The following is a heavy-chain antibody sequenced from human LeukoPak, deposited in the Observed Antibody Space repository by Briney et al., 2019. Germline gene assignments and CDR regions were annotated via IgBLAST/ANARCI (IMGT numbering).Heavy chain of an antibody. Sequence: PSETLSLTCIVSAGSVSNGDYYWSWLRQPPGKALEWIGYVYYTGSTYYSPSLEGRVTISVDTSRNQFSVKLSSVTAADTAVYYCARSQNYYGSGDHWSPGTLVTVSS. J-gene: IGHJ4*02. V-gene: IGHV4-61*08. D-gene: IGHD3-10*01. CDR1: AGSVSNGDYY. CDR3: ARSQNYYGSGDH. CDR2: VYYTGST.